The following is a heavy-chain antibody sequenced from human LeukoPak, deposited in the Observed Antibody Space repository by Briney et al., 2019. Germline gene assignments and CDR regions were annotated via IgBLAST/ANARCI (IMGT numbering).Heavy chain of an antibody. CDR3: ARVAYYDFWSGYFT. J-gene: IGHJ4*02. V-gene: IGHV1-2*02. CDR2: INPNSGGT. CDR1: GYTFTSYY. Sequence: ASVKVSCKASGYTFTSYYMHWVRQAPGQGLEWMGWINPNSGGTNYAQKFQGRVTMTRDTSISTAYMELSRLRSDDTAVYYCARVAYYDFWSGYFTWGQGTLVTVSS. D-gene: IGHD3-3*01.